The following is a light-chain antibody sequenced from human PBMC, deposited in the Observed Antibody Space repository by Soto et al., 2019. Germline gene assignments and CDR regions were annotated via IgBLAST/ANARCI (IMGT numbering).Light chain of an antibody. V-gene: IGLV1-44*01. CDR3: AAWDDSLNGRV. J-gene: IGLJ2*01. CDR2: SNN. CDR1: NSNIGSNT. Sequence: QSVLTQPPSASGTPGQRVTISCSGSNSNIGSNTVNWYQQLPGTAPKLLIYSNNQRPSGVPDRFSGSKSGTSASLAISGLXSXDXADYYCAAWDDSLNGRVFGGGTKLTVL.